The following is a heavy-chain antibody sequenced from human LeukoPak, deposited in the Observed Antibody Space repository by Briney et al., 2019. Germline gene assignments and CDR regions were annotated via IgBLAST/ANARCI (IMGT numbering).Heavy chain of an antibody. CDR2: IRYDGSNK. D-gene: IGHD3-10*01. J-gene: IGHJ4*02. V-gene: IGHV3-30*02. CDR1: GFTFSSYG. CDR3: AKDSTMVRGVIDY. Sequence: GGSLRLSCAASGFTFSSYGMSWVRRAPGKGLEWVAFIRYDGSNKYYADSVKGRFTISRDNSKNTLYLQMNSLRAEDTALYYCAKDSTMVRGVIDYWGQGTLVTVSS.